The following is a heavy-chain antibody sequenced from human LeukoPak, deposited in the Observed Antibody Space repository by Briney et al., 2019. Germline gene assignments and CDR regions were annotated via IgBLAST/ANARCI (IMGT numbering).Heavy chain of an antibody. Sequence: PGGSLRLSCAAAGFTFSTYGIHWVRQAPGMGLEWVAFIRYDGSNKYYADSVKGRFTISRDNFKNTVYLQMNSLRPEDTAVYYCAKEGYSSGWYEDYWGQGTLVTVSS. J-gene: IGHJ4*02. CDR1: GFTFSTYG. V-gene: IGHV3-30*02. CDR3: AKEGYSSGWYEDY. D-gene: IGHD6-19*01. CDR2: IRYDGSNK.